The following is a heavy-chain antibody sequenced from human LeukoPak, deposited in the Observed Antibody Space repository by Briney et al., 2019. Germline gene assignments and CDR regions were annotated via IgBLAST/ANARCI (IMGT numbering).Heavy chain of an antibody. V-gene: IGHV1-58*01. CDR3: AADRLDIVAVEGIY. CDR1: GFTFTSSA. CDR2: IVVGSGNT. D-gene: IGHD5-12*01. Sequence: SVKVSCKASGFTFTSSAVRWVRQARGQRLEWIGWIVVGSGNTNYAQKFQERVTITRDMSTSTAYMELSSPRSEDTAVYYCAADRLDIVAVEGIYWGQGTLVAVSS. J-gene: IGHJ4*02.